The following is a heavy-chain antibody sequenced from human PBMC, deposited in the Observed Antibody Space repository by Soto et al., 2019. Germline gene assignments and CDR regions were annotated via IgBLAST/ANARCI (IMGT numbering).Heavy chain of an antibody. V-gene: IGHV3-15*01. J-gene: IGHJ6*03. CDR2: IKSKTDGGTT. CDR1: GFTFSNAW. D-gene: IGHD2-15*01. Sequence: EVQLVESGGGLVKPGGSLRLSCAASGFTFSNAWMSWVRQAPGKGLEWVGRIKSKTDGGTTDYAAPVKGRFTISRDDSKNTLYLQMNSLKTEDTAMYYCTTEAYCSGGSCYPYYYYYYMDVWGKGTTVTVSS. CDR3: TTEAYCSGGSCYPYYYYYYMDV.